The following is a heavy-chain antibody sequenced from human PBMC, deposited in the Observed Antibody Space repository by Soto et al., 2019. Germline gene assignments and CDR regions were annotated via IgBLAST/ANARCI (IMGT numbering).Heavy chain of an antibody. V-gene: IGHV3-74*01. D-gene: IGHD2-2*01. CDR2: INSDGSST. CDR3: ASPCSSTSCYGLWFDP. CDR1: GFTFSSYW. Sequence: GGSLRLSCAASGFTFSSYWMHWVRQAPGKGLVWVSRINSDGSSTSYADSVKGRFTISRDNAKNTLYLQMNSLRAEDTAVYYCASPCSSTSCYGLWFDPWGQGTLVTVSS. J-gene: IGHJ5*02.